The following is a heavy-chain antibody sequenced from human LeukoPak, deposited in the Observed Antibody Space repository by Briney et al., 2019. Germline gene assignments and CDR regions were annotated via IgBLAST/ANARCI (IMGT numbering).Heavy chain of an antibody. V-gene: IGHV1-24*01. Sequence: ASVKVSCKVSGYTLTELSMHWVRQAPGEGLEWMGDFDPEDGEKNYAQKFQGRVTMTEDTSTDTAYMELSSLGSEDTAVYYFATSLPDTGHLLSTDWGQGTLVTVSS. J-gene: IGHJ1*01. CDR3: ATSLPDTGHLLSTD. D-gene: IGHD5/OR15-5a*01. CDR1: GYTLTELS. CDR2: FDPEDGEK.